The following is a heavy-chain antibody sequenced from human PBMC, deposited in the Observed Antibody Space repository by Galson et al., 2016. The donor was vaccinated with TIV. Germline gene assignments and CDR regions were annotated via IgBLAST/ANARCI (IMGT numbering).Heavy chain of an antibody. D-gene: IGHD4-17*01. J-gene: IGHJ4*02. CDR1: GFTFSSHA. V-gene: IGHV3-23*01. Sequence: SLRLSCAASGFTFSSHAMSWVRQAPGKGLEWVSAISGGGGSTYYADSVKGRFSIYRDNSKNTLYLQMNSLRAEDTAVYYCAKDTSSGFSDYGYLDYWGQGTLVTVSS. CDR2: ISGGGGST. CDR3: AKDTSSGFSDYGYLDY.